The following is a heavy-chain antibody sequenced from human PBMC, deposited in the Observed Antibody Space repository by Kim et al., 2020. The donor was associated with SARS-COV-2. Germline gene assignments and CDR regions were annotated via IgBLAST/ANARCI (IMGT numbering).Heavy chain of an antibody. CDR2: MYYSGLT. CDR3: ARGGGWFGALAFGMGV. J-gene: IGHJ6*02. V-gene: IGHV4-59*01. Sequence: SETLSLTCSVSGASISEFYWSWIRQTPTKGLEWIGSMYYSGLTDFNPSLKSRVTLSVDTSKSHFSLKLTSLTAADTAVYYCARGGGWFGALAFGMGVWG. CDR1: GASISEFY. D-gene: IGHD3-10*01.